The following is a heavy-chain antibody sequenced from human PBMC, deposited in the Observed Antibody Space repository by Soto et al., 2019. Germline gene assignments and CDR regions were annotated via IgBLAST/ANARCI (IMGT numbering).Heavy chain of an antibody. V-gene: IGHV4-34*01. CDR2: INHSGST. CDR3: ARRVEGSSWYFDY. CDR1: GGSFSGYY. D-gene: IGHD6-13*01. J-gene: IGHJ4*02. Sequence: SETLSLTCAVYGGSFSGYYWSWIRQPPGKGLEWIGEINHSGSTNYNPSLKSRVTISVDTSKNQFSLKLSSVTAADTAVYYCARRVEGSSWYFDYWGQGTLVTVS.